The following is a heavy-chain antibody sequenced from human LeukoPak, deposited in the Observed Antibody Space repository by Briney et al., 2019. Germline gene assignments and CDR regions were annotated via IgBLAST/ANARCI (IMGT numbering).Heavy chain of an antibody. D-gene: IGHD2/OR15-2a*01. Sequence: GGSLRLSCVASGFTFSSFWMHWVRQAPGKGLVWVSRINPDGSTTNYADSVKGRFTTSRDNAKNTLYLQMNSLRAEDTAVYYCARTGLWRFDYWGQGALVTVSS. CDR1: GFTFSSFW. V-gene: IGHV3-74*01. J-gene: IGHJ4*02. CDR3: ARTGLWRFDY. CDR2: INPDGSTT.